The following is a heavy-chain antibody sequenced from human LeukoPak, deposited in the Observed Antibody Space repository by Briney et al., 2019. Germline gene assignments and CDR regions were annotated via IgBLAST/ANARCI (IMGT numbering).Heavy chain of an antibody. CDR1: GRAISSYY. D-gene: IGHD3-9*01. V-gene: IGHV4-59*01. Sequence: SETLSPTCTLSGRAISSYYSTWFRQPPGEGLEWIGYIYYTGSTNYNPSLDSRVTISVDMSKNQVSLNPKYVTAADTAVYYCARGYFDWFLDNWGRGTLVTVSS. CDR2: IYYTGST. J-gene: IGHJ4*02. CDR3: ARGYFDWFLDN.